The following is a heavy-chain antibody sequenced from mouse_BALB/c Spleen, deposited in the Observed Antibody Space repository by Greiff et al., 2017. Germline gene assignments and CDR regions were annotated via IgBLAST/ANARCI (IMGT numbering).Heavy chain of an antibody. Sequence: EVQLVESGGGLVQPGGSRKLSCAASGFTFSSFGMHWVRQAPEKGLEWVAYISSGSSTIYYADTVKGRFTISRDNPKNTLFLQMTSLRSEDTAMYYCARGDRYDEEAWFAYWGQGTLVTVSA. CDR1: GFTFSSFG. J-gene: IGHJ3*01. CDR2: ISSGSSTI. D-gene: IGHD2-14*01. CDR3: ARGDRYDEEAWFAY. V-gene: IGHV5-17*02.